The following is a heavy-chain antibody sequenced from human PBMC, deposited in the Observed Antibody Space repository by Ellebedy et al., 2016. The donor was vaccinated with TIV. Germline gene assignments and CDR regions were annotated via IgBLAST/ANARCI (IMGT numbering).Heavy chain of an antibody. J-gene: IGHJ6*02. D-gene: IGHD2-2*01. CDR2: IYYSGST. Sequence: SETLSLXXTVSGGSISSGGYYWSWIRQHPGKGLEWIGDIYYSGSTYYNPSLKSRVTISVDTSKSQFSLRLTSVTAADTAVYYCASHRSGIVLVPAHYGMDVWGHGTTVTVSS. CDR3: ASHRSGIVLVPAHYGMDV. V-gene: IGHV4-31*03. CDR1: GGSISSGGYY.